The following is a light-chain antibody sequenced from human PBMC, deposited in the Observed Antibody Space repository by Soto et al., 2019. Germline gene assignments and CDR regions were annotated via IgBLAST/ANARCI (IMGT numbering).Light chain of an antibody. CDR1: SGNSSYA. CDR3: YNRGPSNV. Sequence: QSVLTQSPSASASPGESVTLTCTLSSGNSSYAIAWHQQQPEKGPRYLMKLNSDGSHSKGDGVPVRFSGSSSGAERDLTISSLQYEDDDDYQCYNRGPSNVFGGGTQLTVL. V-gene: IGLV4-69*01. CDR2: LNSDGSH. J-gene: IGLJ2*01.